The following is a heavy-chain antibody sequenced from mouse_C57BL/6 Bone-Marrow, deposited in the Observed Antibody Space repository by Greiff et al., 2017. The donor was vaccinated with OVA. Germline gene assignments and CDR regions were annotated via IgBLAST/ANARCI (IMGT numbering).Heavy chain of an antibody. CDR2: INPNTGGT. V-gene: IGHV1-18*01. D-gene: IGHD1-1*01. CDR1: GYTFTDYN. Sequence: EVQLQQSGPELVKPGASVKIPCKASGYTFTDYNMDWVKQSHGKSLEWIGDINPNTGGTIYNQKFKGKATLTVDKSSSTAYMELRSLTSEDTAVYYCARVLRWYFDVWGTGTTVTVSS. CDR3: ARVLRWYFDV. J-gene: IGHJ1*03.